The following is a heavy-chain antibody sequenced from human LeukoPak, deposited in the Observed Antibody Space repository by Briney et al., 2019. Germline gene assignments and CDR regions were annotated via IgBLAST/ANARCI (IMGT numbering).Heavy chain of an antibody. Sequence: GGSLRLSCAASGFTFSSYSMNWVRQAPGKGLEWVSSISSSSSYIYYADSVKGRFTISRDNAKNSLYLQMNSLRAEDTAVYYCARESSSWSGAFDIWGQGTMVTVSS. CDR3: ARESSSWSGAFDI. CDR1: GFTFSSYS. V-gene: IGHV3-21*01. J-gene: IGHJ3*02. D-gene: IGHD6-13*01. CDR2: ISSSSSYI.